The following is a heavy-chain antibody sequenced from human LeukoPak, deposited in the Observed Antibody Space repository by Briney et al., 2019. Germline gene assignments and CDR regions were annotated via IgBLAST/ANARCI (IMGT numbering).Heavy chain of an antibody. V-gene: IGHV3-30-3*01. CDR2: ISYDGSNK. CDR1: GFTFSSYA. J-gene: IGHJ6*02. D-gene: IGHD2-2*01. CDR3: ASTLIVVVPAAIYYYYGMDV. Sequence: PGRSLRLSCAASGFTFSSYAIHWVRQAPGKGLEWVAVISYDGSNKYYADSVKGRFTISRDNSKNTLYLQMNSLRAEDTAVYYCASTLIVVVPAAIYYYYGMDVWGQGTTVTVSS.